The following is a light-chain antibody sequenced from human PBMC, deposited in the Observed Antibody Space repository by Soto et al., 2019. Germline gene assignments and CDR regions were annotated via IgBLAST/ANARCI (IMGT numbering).Light chain of an antibody. V-gene: IGLV4-69*01. J-gene: IGLJ3*02. CDR3: QTWGTGIRV. CDR2: VNSDGSH. Sequence: QLVLTQSPSASASLGASVKLTCTLSSGHSSYAIAWHQQQPEEGPRYLMKVNSDGSHTKGDGIPDRFSGSSSGAERYLIIPSLQSEDEADYYCQTWGTGIRVFGGGTQLTVL. CDR1: SGHSSYA.